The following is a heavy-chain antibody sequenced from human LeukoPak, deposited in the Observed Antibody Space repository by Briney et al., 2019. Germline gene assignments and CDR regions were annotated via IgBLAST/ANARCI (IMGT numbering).Heavy chain of an antibody. V-gene: IGHV4-38-2*01. CDR3: ARHKCSSGCYGLNSWFDP. D-gene: IGHD6-25*01. CDR2: IYDSGST. Sequence: SETLSLTCAVSGYSISSVYYWGWIRQPPGKGLEGIGSIYDSGSTYHNLSLKRRVTMAVDTSKNLFSLKLSSVTAADTAVYYCARHKCSSGCYGLNSWFDPWGQGTLVTVSS. CDR1: GYSISSVYY. J-gene: IGHJ5*02.